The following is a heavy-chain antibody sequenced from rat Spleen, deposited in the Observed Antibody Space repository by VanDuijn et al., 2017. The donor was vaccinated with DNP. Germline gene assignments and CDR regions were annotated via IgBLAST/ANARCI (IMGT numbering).Heavy chain of an antibody. CDR2: FSTIGDDT. CDR1: GFTFSKNA. CDR3: TRINYGGYYYVMDA. Sequence: EVRLVESGGGLVQPGRSLKLSCAASGFTFSKNAMAWVRQAPTKGLEWVATFSTIGDDTFYRDSVKGRFTISRDNAKSTLYLQMNSLRSEDTATYYCTRINYGGYYYVMDAWGQGASVTVSS. J-gene: IGHJ4*01. V-gene: IGHV5S23*01. D-gene: IGHD1-11*01.